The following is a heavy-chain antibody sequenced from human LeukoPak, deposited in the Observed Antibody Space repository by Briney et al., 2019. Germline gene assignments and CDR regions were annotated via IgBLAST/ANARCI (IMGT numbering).Heavy chain of an antibody. CDR2: ISYDGSNK. D-gene: IGHD2-2*01. CDR3: ARVGSTSGGAFDI. CDR1: GFTFSSYG. J-gene: IGHJ3*02. Sequence: GGSLRLSCAASGFTFSSYGMHWVCQAPGKGLEWVAVISYDGSNKYYADSVKGRFTISRDNSKNTLYLQMNSLRAEDTAVYYCARVGSTSGGAFDIWGQGTVVTVSS. V-gene: IGHV3-30*03.